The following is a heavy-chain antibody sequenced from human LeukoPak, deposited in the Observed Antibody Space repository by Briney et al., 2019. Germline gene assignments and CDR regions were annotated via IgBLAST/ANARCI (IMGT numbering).Heavy chain of an antibody. CDR1: GYTFTGYY. CDR2: INPNSGGT. D-gene: IGHD2-2*03. J-gene: IGHJ4*02. V-gene: IGHV1-2*02. CDR3: ARRWIGAGGPHPYDY. Sequence: GESLKVSCKASGYTFTGYYMHWVRQAPGQGLEWMGWINPNSGGTNYAQKFQGRVTMTRDTSISTAYMELSRLRSDDTAVYYCARRWIGAGGPHPYDYWGQGTLVTVSS.